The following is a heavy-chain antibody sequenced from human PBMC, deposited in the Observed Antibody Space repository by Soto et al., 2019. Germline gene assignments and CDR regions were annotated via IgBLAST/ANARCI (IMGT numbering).Heavy chain of an antibody. J-gene: IGHJ4*02. CDR2: IKSDGSST. Sequence: GGSLRLSGAASGFTFSSYWMHWVRQGRGKGLVWVSRIKSDGSSTRYADSVKGRFTISRDNAENTLYLQMNSLRAEDTAVYYCAREVFGSGYYYFDYWGQGTLVTVSS. CDR3: AREVFGSGYYYFDY. CDR1: GFTFSSYW. V-gene: IGHV3-74*01. D-gene: IGHD5-12*01.